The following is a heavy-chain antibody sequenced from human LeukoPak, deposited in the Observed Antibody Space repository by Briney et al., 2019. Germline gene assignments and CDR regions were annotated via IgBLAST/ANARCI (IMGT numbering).Heavy chain of an antibody. V-gene: IGHV3-7*01. CDR3: ASTGSCSF. D-gene: IGHD1-14*01. Sequence: QAGGSLLLSCAASGFAFSNYWMTWVRQAPGKGLEWVANIKQDGSDKYYVDSVKGRFTISRDNAKNSLYLQMNSLRAEDTAVYYCASTGSCSFWGQGTTVTVSS. CDR2: IKQDGSDK. J-gene: IGHJ3*01. CDR1: GFAFSNYW.